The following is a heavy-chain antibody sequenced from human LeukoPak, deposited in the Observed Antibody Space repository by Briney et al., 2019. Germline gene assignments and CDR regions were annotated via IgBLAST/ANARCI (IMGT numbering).Heavy chain of an antibody. CDR1: GYTLTGYY. CDR2: LKPNSGGT. CDR3: ARVVYYYYMDF. Sequence: ASVQALCKASGYTLTGYYMHWVRQVPGQGLEWMGWLKPNSGGTNYAQEFQGRVTMTRDTSISTAYMELSRLRSDDTAVYYCARVVYYYYMDFWGKGTTVTVAS. J-gene: IGHJ6*03. V-gene: IGHV1-2*02.